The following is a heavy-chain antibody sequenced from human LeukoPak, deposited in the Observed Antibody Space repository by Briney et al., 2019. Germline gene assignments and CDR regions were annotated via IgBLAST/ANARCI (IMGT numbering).Heavy chain of an antibody. CDR2: ISSSSSTI. Sequence: GGSLRLSCAASGFTFSSYSMNWVRQAPGKGLEWVSYISSSSSTIYYADSVKGRFTISRDNAKNSLYLQMNSLRAEDTAVYYCARAGRIFGVVTYYYYYGMDVWGQGTTVTVSS. D-gene: IGHD3-3*01. J-gene: IGHJ6*02. V-gene: IGHV3-48*01. CDR1: GFTFSSYS. CDR3: ARAGRIFGVVTYYYYYGMDV.